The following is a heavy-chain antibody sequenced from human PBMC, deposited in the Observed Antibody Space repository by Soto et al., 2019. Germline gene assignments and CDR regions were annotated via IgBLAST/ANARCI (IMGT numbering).Heavy chain of an antibody. D-gene: IGHD2-15*01. J-gene: IGHJ4*02. CDR3: VRSGTSSGRFSDY. CDR2: VDPSDSST. Sequence: GESLKISCKSSGYKFTTYWINWVRQMPGKGPEWMGRVDPSDSSTRYSPSFQGKVTISADKSITTAYLQWSSLKAADTAMYYCVRSGTSSGRFSDYWGQGTLVTVSS. V-gene: IGHV5-10-1*04. CDR1: GYKFTTYW.